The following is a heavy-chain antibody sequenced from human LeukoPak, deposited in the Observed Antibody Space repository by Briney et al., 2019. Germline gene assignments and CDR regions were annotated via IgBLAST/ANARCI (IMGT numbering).Heavy chain of an antibody. J-gene: IGHJ4*02. V-gene: IGHV4-59*05. Sequence: SETLSLTCTVSGDSMSSHYWSWIRQPPGKGLEWIGSIYYSGSTYYNPSLKSRVTISVDTSKNQFSLKLSSVTAADTAVYYCARTAPSSSWYPVWGQGTLVTVSS. CDR3: ARTAPSSSWYPV. CDR1: GDSMSSHY. CDR2: IYYSGST. D-gene: IGHD6-13*01.